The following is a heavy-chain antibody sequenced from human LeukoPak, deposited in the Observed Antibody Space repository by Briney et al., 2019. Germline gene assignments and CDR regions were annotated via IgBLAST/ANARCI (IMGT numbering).Heavy chain of an antibody. CDR3: ARDLGIYPSIFGVGLDS. Sequence: GGSLRLSCAASGFSLETYGMHWVRQAPGKGLEGVAVFWHDGINKYYPDSVKGRFTISRDTSRNMVYLEMHDLRAEDTAVYYCARDLGIYPSIFGVGLDSWGQGSLVTVSS. J-gene: IGHJ4*02. V-gene: IGHV3-33*01. CDR1: GFSLETYG. CDR2: FWHDGINK. D-gene: IGHD3-3*01.